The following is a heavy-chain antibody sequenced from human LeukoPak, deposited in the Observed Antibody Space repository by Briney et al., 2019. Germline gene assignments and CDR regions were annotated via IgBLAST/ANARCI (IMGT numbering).Heavy chain of an antibody. D-gene: IGHD3-22*01. CDR2: IYYSGST. V-gene: IGHV4-59*01. Sequence: PSETLSLTCTVSGGSISSYYWSWIRQPPGKGLEWIGYIYYSGSTNYNPSLKSRVTISVDTSKNQFSLKLSSVTAADTAVYYCARDNRYYDSSGYSFDAFDIWGQGTMVTVSS. J-gene: IGHJ3*02. CDR3: ARDNRYYDSSGYSFDAFDI. CDR1: GGSISSYY.